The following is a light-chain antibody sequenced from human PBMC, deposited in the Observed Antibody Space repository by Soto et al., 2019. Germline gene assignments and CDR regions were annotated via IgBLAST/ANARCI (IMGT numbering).Light chain of an antibody. CDR3: QQYNNWPPWT. V-gene: IGKV3-15*01. CDR1: QDININ. CDR2: GAS. Sequence: EIVMMQSPATLSVSPGERASLSCRASQDININLAWYQQKPGQAPRLLIYGASTGATATPARFSGSGSGTEFTLTISSLQSEDSAVYYCQQYNNWPPWTFGQGTKVEIQ. J-gene: IGKJ1*01.